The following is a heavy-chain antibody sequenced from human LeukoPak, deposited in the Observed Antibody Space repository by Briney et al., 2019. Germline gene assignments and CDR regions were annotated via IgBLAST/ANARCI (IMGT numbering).Heavy chain of an antibody. D-gene: IGHD6-13*01. Sequence: GGSLRLSCAASGFTFSSYWMSWVRQAPGKGLEWVANIKQDGSAEYYVDSVKGRFTISRDNAKNSLSLQMNSLRVEDTAVYYCARGTTSSPNWFDPWGQGTLVTVSS. CDR3: ARGTTSSPNWFDP. CDR2: IKQDGSAE. J-gene: IGHJ5*02. V-gene: IGHV3-7*04. CDR1: GFTFSSYW.